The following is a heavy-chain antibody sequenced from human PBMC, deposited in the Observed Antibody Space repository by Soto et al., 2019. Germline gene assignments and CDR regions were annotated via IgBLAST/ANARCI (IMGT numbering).Heavy chain of an antibody. V-gene: IGHV5-51*01. D-gene: IGHD6-13*01. CDR3: ARRAAAAGNFDY. CDR2: IYPGDSDT. CDR1: GYSFTSYW. Sequence: GEALKIACEGSGYSFTSYWIGWVRQMPGKGLEWMGIIYPGDSDTRYSPSFQGQVTISADKSISTAYLQWSSLKASDTAMYYCARRAAAAGNFDYWGQGTLVTVSS. J-gene: IGHJ4*02.